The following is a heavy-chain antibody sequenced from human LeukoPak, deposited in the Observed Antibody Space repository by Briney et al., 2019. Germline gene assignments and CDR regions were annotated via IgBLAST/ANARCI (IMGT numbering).Heavy chain of an antibody. Sequence: ASVNVSCKVSGYTLTELSMHWVRQAPGKGLEWMGGFDPEDGETIYAQKFQGRVTMTEDTSTDTAYMELSSLRSEDTAVYYCAREGKGVVTAIRSDYWGQGTLVTVSS. V-gene: IGHV1-24*01. CDR2: FDPEDGET. CDR3: AREGKGVVTAIRSDY. CDR1: GYTLTELS. J-gene: IGHJ4*02. D-gene: IGHD2-21*02.